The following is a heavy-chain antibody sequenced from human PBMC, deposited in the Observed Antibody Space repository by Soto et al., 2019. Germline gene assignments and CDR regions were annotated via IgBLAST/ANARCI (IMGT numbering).Heavy chain of an antibody. CDR3: ARPTYSYGTLRPPGYFQH. D-gene: IGHD5-18*01. CDR2: ISAYNGNT. V-gene: IGHV1-18*01. CDR1: GYTFTSYG. J-gene: IGHJ1*01. Sequence: QVQLVQSGAEVKKPGASVKVSCKASGYTFTSYGISWVRQAPGQGLEWMGWISAYNGNTNYAQKLQGRVTMTTDTSTSTADMELRSLRSDDTAVYYCARPTYSYGTLRPPGYFQHWGQGTLVTVSS.